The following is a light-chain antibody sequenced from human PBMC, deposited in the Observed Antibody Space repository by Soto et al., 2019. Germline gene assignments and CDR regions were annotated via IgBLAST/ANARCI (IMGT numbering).Light chain of an antibody. Sequence: DIQMTQSPSSLSASVGDRVTITCRASQSISSYLNWYQQKPGKAPKLLIYAASSLQSGVPSRVSGSGAGTDFTLTISSLPPEDFATYYCQQSDSTPDTFGGGTKVEIK. J-gene: IGKJ4*01. V-gene: IGKV1-39*01. CDR1: QSISSY. CDR3: QQSDSTPDT. CDR2: AAS.